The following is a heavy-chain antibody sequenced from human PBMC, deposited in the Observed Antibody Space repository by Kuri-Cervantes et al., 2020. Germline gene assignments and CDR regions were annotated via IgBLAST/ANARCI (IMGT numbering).Heavy chain of an antibody. CDR2: IYYCGST. V-gene: IGHV4-39*01. J-gene: IGHJ4*02. CDR1: GGSISSSSYY. D-gene: IGHD2-15*01. Sequence: GSLRLSCTVSGGSISSSSYYWGWIRQPPGKGLEWIGSIYYCGSTYYNPSLKSRVTISVDTSKNQFSLKLSSVTAADTAVYYCARAPVVDIYRFDYWGQGTLVTVSS. CDR3: ARAPVVDIYRFDY.